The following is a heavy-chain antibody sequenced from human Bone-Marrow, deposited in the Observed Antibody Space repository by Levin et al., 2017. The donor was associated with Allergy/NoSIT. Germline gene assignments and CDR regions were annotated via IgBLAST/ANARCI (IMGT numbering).Heavy chain of an antibody. J-gene: IGHJ5*02. CDR3: ASRHSIGSQRFDP. Sequence: TGGSLRLSCAASGFNVSYNYMSWVRQAPGKGLEWVSVIYSSGNAYYADAVKGRFTISRDNSKNTLFLQMNSLRADDTAVYYCASRHSIGSQRFDPWGQGTLVTVSS. CDR2: IYSSGNA. D-gene: IGHD1-26*01. CDR1: GFNVSYNY. V-gene: IGHV3-53*01.